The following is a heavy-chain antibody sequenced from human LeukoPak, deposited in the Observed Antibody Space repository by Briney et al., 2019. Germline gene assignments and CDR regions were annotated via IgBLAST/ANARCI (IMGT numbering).Heavy chain of an antibody. J-gene: IGHJ4*02. V-gene: IGHV1-46*01. CDR3: AGGSSGWYSVAY. CDR2: INPSGGST. CDR1: GYTLTSYY. Sequence: ASVTVSCKASGYTLTSYYMHWVRQAPGQGLEWMGIINPSGGSTSYAQKFQGRVTMTRDTSTSTVYMELSSLRSEDTAVYYCAGGSSGWYSVAYWGQGTLVTVSS. D-gene: IGHD6-19*01.